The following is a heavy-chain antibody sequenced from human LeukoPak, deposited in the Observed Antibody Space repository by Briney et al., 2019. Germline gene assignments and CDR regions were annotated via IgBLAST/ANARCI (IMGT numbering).Heavy chain of an antibody. V-gene: IGHV4-4*07. D-gene: IGHD3-10*01. CDR3: ARKRLGFRVDV. CDR1: GDSISNYY. Sequence: PSETLSLTCTVSGDSISNYYWTWIRQSAGKGLQWIGRINTSGNTNYNPYLKSRVTMSLDTSKNQFSLNLSSVTAADTAVYYCARKRLGFRVDVWGKGTTVTVSS. J-gene: IGHJ6*04. CDR2: INTSGNT.